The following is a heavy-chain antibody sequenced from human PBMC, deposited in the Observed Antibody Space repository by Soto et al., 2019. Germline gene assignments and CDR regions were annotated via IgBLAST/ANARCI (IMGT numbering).Heavy chain of an antibody. CDR3: TRRVYVDTAMVDAFDI. D-gene: IGHD5-18*01. CDR2: IRSKAYGGTT. CDR1: GFTFGDYA. J-gene: IGHJ3*02. V-gene: IGHV3-49*05. Sequence: EVQLVESGGGLVKPGRSLRLSCTASGFTFGDYAMSWFRQAPGKGLEWVGFIRSKAYGGTTEYAASVKGRFTISRDDSKSIAYLQMNSLKTEDTAVYYCTRRVYVDTAMVDAFDIWGQGTMVTVSS.